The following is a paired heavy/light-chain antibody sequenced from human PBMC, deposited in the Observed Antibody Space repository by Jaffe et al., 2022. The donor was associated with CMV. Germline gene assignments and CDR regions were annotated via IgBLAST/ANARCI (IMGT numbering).Heavy chain of an antibody. J-gene: IGHJ5*01. CDR2: IESKSDGGAT. CDR3: ATHPRGSYLVDS. Sequence: EVQLVESGGGLVKPGGSLRLSCAASGFSFNDAWMSWVRQAPGEGLEWVGRIESKSDGGATDYPAPLIGRFTISRDDSKNTLFLQMNSLQIEDTAVYYCATHPRGSYLVDSWGQGTRVTVSS. CDR1: GFSFNDAW. V-gene: IGHV3-15*04. D-gene: IGHD1-26*01.
Light chain of an antibody. J-gene: IGKJ3*01. CDR2: RAS. Sequence: DIQMTQSPPTLSASVGDRVTISCRASQTIFSWLAWYQQKPGKAPKLLIYRASSLQSGVPSRFSGSGYGTEFTLTISGLQPDDFATYYCQQYNIYSTFGPGTKVGIK. V-gene: IGKV1-5*03. CDR1: QTIFSW. CDR3: QQYNIYST.